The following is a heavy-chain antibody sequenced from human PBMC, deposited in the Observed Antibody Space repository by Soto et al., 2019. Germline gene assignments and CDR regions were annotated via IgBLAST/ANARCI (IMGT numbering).Heavy chain of an antibody. V-gene: IGHV4-34*01. D-gene: IGHD3-10*01. CDR1: GGSFSGYY. CDR2: INHSGST. Sequence: SKTLSLTCAVYGGSFSGYYWSWIRQPPGKGLEWIGKINHSGSTNYNPSLKSRVTISVDTSKNQFFLKLSSVTAADTAVYYCAKDGKTYYYGSGSSGNWFDPWGQGTLVTVS. J-gene: IGHJ5*02. CDR3: AKDGKTYYYGSGSSGNWFDP.